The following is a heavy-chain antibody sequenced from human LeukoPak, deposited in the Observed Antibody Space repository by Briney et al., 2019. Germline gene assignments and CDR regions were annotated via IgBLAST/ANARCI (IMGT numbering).Heavy chain of an antibody. CDR2: IYSGGST. V-gene: IGHV3-53*04. CDR1: GFTFSSYA. J-gene: IGHJ4*02. D-gene: IGHD5-24*01. Sequence: GGSLRLSCAASGFTFSSYAMSWVRQAPGKGLEWVSVIYSGGSTYYADSVKGRFTISRHNSKNTLYLRMNSLRAEDTAVYYCARVRDGKHFDYWGQGTLVTVSS. CDR3: ARVRDGKHFDY.